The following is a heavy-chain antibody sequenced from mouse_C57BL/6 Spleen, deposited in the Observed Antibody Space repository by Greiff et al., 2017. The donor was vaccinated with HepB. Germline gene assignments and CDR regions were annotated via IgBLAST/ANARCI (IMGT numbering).Heavy chain of an antibody. CDR3: ARRGNYGGAMDY. D-gene: IGHD2-1*01. CDR1: GFTFSDYY. J-gene: IGHJ4*01. V-gene: IGHV5-12*01. Sequence: EVKLEESGGGLVQPGGSLKLSCAASGFTFSDYYMYWVRQTPEKRLEWVAYISNGGGSTYYPDTVKGRFTISRDNAKNTLYLQMSRLKSEDTAMYCCARRGNYGGAMDYWGQGTSVTVSS. CDR2: ISNGGGST.